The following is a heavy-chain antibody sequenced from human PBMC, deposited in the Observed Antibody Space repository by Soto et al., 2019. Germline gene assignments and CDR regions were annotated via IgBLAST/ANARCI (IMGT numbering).Heavy chain of an antibody. V-gene: IGHV4-4*07. CDR2: FYTSGSA. J-gene: IGHJ4*02. CDR3: ARGTPYYDSSGYSYYFDY. D-gene: IGHD3-22*01. CDR1: GGSISTYY. Sequence: LSLTCTVSGGSISTYYWSWIRQPAEKGLEWIGRFYTSGSANYNPSLKSRVTMSVDTSNNQFSLKLSSVTAADTAVYYCARGTPYYDSSGYSYYFDYWGQGALVTVSS.